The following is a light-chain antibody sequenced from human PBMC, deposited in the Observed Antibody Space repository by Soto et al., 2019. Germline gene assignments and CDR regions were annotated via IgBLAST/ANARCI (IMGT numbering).Light chain of an antibody. CDR3: QQYGSVSWT. CDR2: GAS. Sequence: PWIGSLNKGERASLACRASQNVDSNYLAWYQQKPGQAPRIIIFGASGRATGIPDRFSGSGSGTDLTLTTSRLEPEDLAVYYCQQYGSVSWTFGPGTHVEIK. V-gene: IGKV3-20*01. CDR1: QNVDSNY. J-gene: IGKJ1*01.